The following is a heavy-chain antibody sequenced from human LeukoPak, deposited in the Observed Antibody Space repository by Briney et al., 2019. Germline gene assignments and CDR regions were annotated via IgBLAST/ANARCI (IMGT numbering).Heavy chain of an antibody. CDR3: ARDVIGGDTLDS. CDR2: IVEDGSQK. D-gene: IGHD2-21*02. J-gene: IGHJ4*02. V-gene: IGHV3-7*01. Sequence: GGSLRLSCAASGFTFSSCWMTWVHQAPGKGLEWVASIVEDGSQKYYVDSVKGRFTISRDNAKNSLYLQMNSLEAEDTAVYYCARDVIGGDTLDSWGQGTLVTVSS. CDR1: GFTFSSCW.